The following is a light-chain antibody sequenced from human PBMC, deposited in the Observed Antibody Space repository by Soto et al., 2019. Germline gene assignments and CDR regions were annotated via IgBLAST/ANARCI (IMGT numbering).Light chain of an antibody. V-gene: IGKV2-28*01. CDR2: LGS. CDR1: QSLLYSNGYNY. Sequence: IVMTQSPLSLPVTPGEPASISCRSSQSLLYSNGYNYLDWYLQKPGQSPQLLFYLGSNSASGVPNRFSGSGSGTDFTLKISRVEAEDVGVYYCMQALQSRTFGQGTKVEIK. J-gene: IGKJ1*01. CDR3: MQALQSRT.